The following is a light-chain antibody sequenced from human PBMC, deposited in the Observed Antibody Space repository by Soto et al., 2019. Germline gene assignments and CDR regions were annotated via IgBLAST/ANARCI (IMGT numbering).Light chain of an antibody. CDR1: QSVRSTY. J-gene: IGKJ1*01. CDR3: QQYGTSTWT. V-gene: IGKV3-20*01. Sequence: EIVLTQSPGTLSLSPGERATLSCRASQSVRSTYLAWYHQKPGQAPRLLIYGASSRATGIPDRFSGSGSGTDFTLTISRLEPEDFAVYYCQQYGTSTWTFGQGTKVEIK. CDR2: GAS.